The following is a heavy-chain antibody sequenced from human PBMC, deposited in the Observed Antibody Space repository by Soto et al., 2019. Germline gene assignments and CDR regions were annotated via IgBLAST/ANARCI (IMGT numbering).Heavy chain of an antibody. CDR3: ARVQAGTIDY. Sequence: PSETLSPTCTVSGGSISSYNCSWLRQPPGKGLXWIXXIXYXGXTXXXXSLKSRVTISVDTSKNQFSLKLSSVSAADTAMYYCARVQAGTIDYWGQGALVTVSS. V-gene: IGHV4-59*01. J-gene: IGHJ4*02. CDR2: IXYXGXT. D-gene: IGHD1-1*01. CDR1: GGSISSYN.